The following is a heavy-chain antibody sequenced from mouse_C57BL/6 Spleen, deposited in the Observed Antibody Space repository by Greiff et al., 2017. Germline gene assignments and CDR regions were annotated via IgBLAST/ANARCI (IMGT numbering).Heavy chain of an antibody. CDR3: ARDYGSSLYYAMDY. D-gene: IGHD1-1*01. Sequence: VQLQQSGAELVKPGASVKISCKASGYAFSSYWMNWVKQRPGKGLEWIGQIYPGDGDTTYNGKFKGKATLTADKSSSTAYMQLSSLTADDSAVYFCARDYGSSLYYAMDYWGQGTSGTVSS. V-gene: IGHV1-80*01. CDR2: IYPGDGDT. CDR1: GYAFSSYW. J-gene: IGHJ4*01.